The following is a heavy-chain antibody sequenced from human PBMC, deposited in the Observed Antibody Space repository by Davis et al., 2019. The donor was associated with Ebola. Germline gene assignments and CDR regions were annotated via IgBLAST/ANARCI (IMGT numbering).Heavy chain of an antibody. Sequence: PGGSLRLSCAASGFTFSSYAMSWVRQAPGKGLEWVSAISGSGGSTYYADSVKGRFTISRDNSKNTLYLQMNSLRAEDTAVYYCAKDANRRIAVAGREFDYWGQGTLVTVSS. J-gene: IGHJ4*02. CDR1: GFTFSSYA. CDR3: AKDANRRIAVAGREFDY. D-gene: IGHD6-19*01. CDR2: ISGSGGST. V-gene: IGHV3-23*01.